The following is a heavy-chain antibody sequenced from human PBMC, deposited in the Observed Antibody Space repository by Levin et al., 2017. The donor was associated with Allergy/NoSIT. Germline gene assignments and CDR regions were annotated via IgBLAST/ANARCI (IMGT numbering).Heavy chain of an antibody. CDR3: AKDDGTAYYSFDS. V-gene: IGHV3-23*01. J-gene: IGHJ4*02. D-gene: IGHD1-26*01. Sequence: GESLKISCAASGFPFRPFALPWVRPAPWQGLEWVSSISYSGDYKFYADSVRGRFTISRDNSEHTVYLQMNSLRAEDTALYYCAKDDGTAYYSFDSWGQGTLVTVS. CDR1: GFPFRPFA. CDR2: ISYSGDYK.